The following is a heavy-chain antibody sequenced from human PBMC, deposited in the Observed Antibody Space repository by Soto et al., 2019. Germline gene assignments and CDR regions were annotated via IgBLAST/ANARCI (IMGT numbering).Heavy chain of an antibody. J-gene: IGHJ6*03. CDR2: ISTSGSST. CDR3: ANLAKNYYHYMDV. Sequence: GGSLRLCCAASGFSFSDYYMSWIRQAPGKGLEWVSLISTSGSSTDYADSVKGRFTISRDNAKNSLSLQMNSLRAEDTAVYYCANLAKNYYHYMDVWGKGTTVTVSS. V-gene: IGHV3-11*01. CDR1: GFSFSDYY. D-gene: IGHD1-26*01.